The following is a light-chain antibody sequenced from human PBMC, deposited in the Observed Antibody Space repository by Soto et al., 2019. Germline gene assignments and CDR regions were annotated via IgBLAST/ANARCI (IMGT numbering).Light chain of an antibody. J-gene: IGKJ2*01. CDR2: DAS. V-gene: IGKV3-11*01. Sequence: EIVLTQSPATLSLSPGERATLSCRASQSASGYLAWYQQKPGQAPRLLIYDASSRATGIPARFSGSGSGTDFTLTISSLGPEDFAVYYCQQRSNWPSMYTFGEGTKLEIK. CDR1: QSASGY. CDR3: QQRSNWPSMYT.